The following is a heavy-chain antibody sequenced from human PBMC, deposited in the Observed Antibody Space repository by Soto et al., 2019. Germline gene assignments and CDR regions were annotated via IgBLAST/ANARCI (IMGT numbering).Heavy chain of an antibody. J-gene: IGHJ4*02. CDR2: ISDDGSNQ. CDR1: GFTFKSFA. Sequence: GALRVTCSASGFTFKSFAMHGVRQAPGKGLEWVAFISDDGSNQYFADSVTGRCTISRDNSENTVSLQIDSLRPGDTAVYYCAKDLYSGSYSSYYFHHWGQGILVTVYS. CDR3: AKDLYSGSYSSYYFHH. V-gene: IGHV3-30*18. D-gene: IGHD1-26*01.